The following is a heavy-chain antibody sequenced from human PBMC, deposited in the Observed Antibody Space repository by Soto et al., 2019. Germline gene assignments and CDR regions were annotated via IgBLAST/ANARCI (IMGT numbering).Heavy chain of an antibody. CDR3: ARAGSWSTYYYYYGVDV. D-gene: IGHD6-13*01. CDR1: GGSISSGDYY. J-gene: IGHJ6*02. CDR2: IYYSGST. Sequence: SETLSLTCTVSGGSISSGDYYWSWIRQPPGKGLEWIGYIYYSGSTYYNPSLKSRVTISVDTSKNQFSLKLSSVTAADTAVYYCARAGSWSTYYYYYGVDVWGQGTTVTVSS. V-gene: IGHV4-30-4*01.